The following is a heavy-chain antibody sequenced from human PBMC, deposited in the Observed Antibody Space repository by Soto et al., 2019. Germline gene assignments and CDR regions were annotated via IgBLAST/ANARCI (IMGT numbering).Heavy chain of an antibody. J-gene: IGHJ5*02. CDR3: ARWWSGSRQGFDP. CDR1: GGSISSGDYY. CDR2: IYYRGST. D-gene: IGHD3-3*01. Sequence: QVQLQESGPGLVKPSQTLSLTCTVSGGSISSGDYYWSWIRQHPGKGLEWIGYIYYRGSTYYNPSLKSRVTISVETSRNQFSLKLSSVTAADTAVYYCARWWSGSRQGFDPWGQGTLVTVSS. V-gene: IGHV4-31*03.